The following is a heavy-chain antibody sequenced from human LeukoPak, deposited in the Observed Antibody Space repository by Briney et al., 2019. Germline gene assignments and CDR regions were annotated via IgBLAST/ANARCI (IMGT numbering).Heavy chain of an antibody. CDR2: IYYSGST. J-gene: IGHJ4*02. Sequence: TLSLTCTVSGGSISSGGYYWSWIRQHPGKGLEWIGYIYYSGSTYYNPSLKSRVTISADTSKNQFSLKLSSVTAADTAVYYCASQAARGFDYWGQGTLVTVSS. D-gene: IGHD6-6*01. V-gene: IGHV4-31*03. CDR3: ASQAARGFDY. CDR1: GGSISSGGYY.